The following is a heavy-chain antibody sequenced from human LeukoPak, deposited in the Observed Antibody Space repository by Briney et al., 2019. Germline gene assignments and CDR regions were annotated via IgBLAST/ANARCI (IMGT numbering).Heavy chain of an antibody. J-gene: IGHJ2*01. D-gene: IGHD1-26*01. CDR2: IKQDGSEK. CDR3: AREGSGSYYGWYFDL. Sequence: GGSLRLSCAASGFTFSSYWMSWVRQAPGKGLEWVANIKQDGSEKYYVDSVKGRFTISRDNAKNSLYLQMNSLRAEDTAVYYCAREGSGSYYGWYFDLWGRGTLVTVFS. CDR1: GFTFSSYW. V-gene: IGHV3-7*01.